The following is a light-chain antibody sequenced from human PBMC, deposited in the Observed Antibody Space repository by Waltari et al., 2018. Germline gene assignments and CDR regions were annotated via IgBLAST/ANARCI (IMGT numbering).Light chain of an antibody. CDR2: AAS. J-gene: IGKJ4*01. CDR1: QNIFSN. Sequence: IQMTQSPSALSASVGDRVTISCRASQNIFSNLAWYKQKPGKAPELLIYAASNLQSGIPSRFSGSGSGTDFTLTISSPQPEDSATYYCQHYYDNPLTFGGGTKVEIK. CDR3: QHYYDNPLT. V-gene: IGKV1-6*01.